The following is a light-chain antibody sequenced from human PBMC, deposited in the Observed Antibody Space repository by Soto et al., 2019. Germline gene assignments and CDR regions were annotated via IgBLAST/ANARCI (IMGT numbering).Light chain of an antibody. CDR3: QQYGSSPRT. V-gene: IGKV3-20*01. CDR2: GAS. Sequence: EIVLTQSPGTLSLSPGERATLSCRASQRVSSSYLAWYQQKPGQAPRLLIYGASSRATGIPDRFSGSGYGTDFTLTISRLETEDFAVYYCQQYGSSPRTFGQGTQVEI. J-gene: IGKJ1*01. CDR1: QRVSSSY.